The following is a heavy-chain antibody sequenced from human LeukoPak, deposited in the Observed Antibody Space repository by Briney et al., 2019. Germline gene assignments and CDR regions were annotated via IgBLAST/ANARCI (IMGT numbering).Heavy chain of an antibody. J-gene: IGHJ1*01. CDR1: GYSFTSYW. CDR3: ARLGSSWYVPKDFQH. D-gene: IGHD6-13*01. CDR2: IYPCDSDT. Sequence: GESLNISCKGSGYSFTSYWIGGVRQMPGKGLEWMGIIYPCDSDTRYRPSFQGQVTISAQKSTPTAHLQWSSVKASDTAMYYCARLGSSWYVPKDFQHWGQGTLVTVSS. V-gene: IGHV5-51*01.